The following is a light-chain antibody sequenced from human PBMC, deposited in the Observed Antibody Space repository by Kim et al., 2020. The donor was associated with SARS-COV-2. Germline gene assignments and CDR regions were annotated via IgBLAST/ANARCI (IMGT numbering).Light chain of an antibody. V-gene: IGLV1-44*01. J-gene: IGLJ2*01. CDR3: AAWDDSVSGVV. CDR1: TSNIGSNA. Sequence: QSVLTQPPSASGTPGQSITITCSGRTSNIGSNAVSWYQKLPGAAPKLLFYANRRPSGIPDRFSGSKSGTSASLAISGLQSEDGADYYCAAWDDSVSGVVFGGGTQLTVL. CDR2: AN.